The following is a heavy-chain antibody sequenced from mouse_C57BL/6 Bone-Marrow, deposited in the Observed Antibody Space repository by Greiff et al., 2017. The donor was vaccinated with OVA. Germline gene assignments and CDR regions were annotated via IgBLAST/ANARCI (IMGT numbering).Heavy chain of an antibody. CDR2: ISSGGSTI. CDR1: GFTFSDYG. Sequence: EVMLVEPGGGLVKPGGSLKLSCAASGFTFSDYGMHWVRQAPEKGLEWVAYISSGGSTIHYADTVTGRFTISRDNAKNTLFLQMTSLRSEDTAMYYCARNWAFDYWGQGTTLTVSS. D-gene: IGHD4-1*01. CDR3: ARNWAFDY. J-gene: IGHJ2*01. V-gene: IGHV5-17*01.